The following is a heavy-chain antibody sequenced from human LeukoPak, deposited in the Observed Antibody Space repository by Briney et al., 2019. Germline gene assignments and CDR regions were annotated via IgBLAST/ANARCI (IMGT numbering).Heavy chain of an antibody. D-gene: IGHD2-21*02. V-gene: IGHV4-34*01. CDR2: INHSGST. CDR1: GGSFSGYY. CDR3: ARGSRRDCGGDCYREDYFDY. Sequence: SETQSLTCAVYGGSFSGYYWSWIRQPPGKGLEWIGEINHSGSTNYNPSLKSRVTISVDTSKNQFSLKLSSVTAADTAVYYCARGSRRDCGGDCYREDYFDYWGQGTLVTVSS. J-gene: IGHJ4*02.